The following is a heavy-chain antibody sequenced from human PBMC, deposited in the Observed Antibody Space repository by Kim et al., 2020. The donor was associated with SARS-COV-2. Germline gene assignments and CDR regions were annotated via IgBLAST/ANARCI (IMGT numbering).Heavy chain of an antibody. D-gene: IGHD5-12*01. Sequence: ASVKVSCKASRYTFSGYYMHWVRQAPGQGLEWMGWINPNSGGTNYAQKFQGRVTMTRDTSISTAYMELSRLRSDDTAVYYCAKDASYSAYDYWGQGTLVTVSS. CDR2: INPNSGGT. CDR1: RYTFSGYY. J-gene: IGHJ4*02. CDR3: AKDASYSAYDY. V-gene: IGHV1-2*02.